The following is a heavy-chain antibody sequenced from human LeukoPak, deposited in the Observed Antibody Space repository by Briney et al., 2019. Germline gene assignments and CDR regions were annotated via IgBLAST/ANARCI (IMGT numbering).Heavy chain of an antibody. Sequence: PSETLSLTCTVSGDSINNYYWTWIRQSPGKGLEWIAYIYHSGNTNYNPSFKSRVTISVDTSKNQFSLKLTSVAAADTAIYYCARQPSGTAAFDIWGQGTMVTVSS. D-gene: IGHD1/OR15-1a*01. J-gene: IGHJ3*02. V-gene: IGHV4-59*08. CDR1: GDSINNYY. CDR3: ARQPSGTAAFDI. CDR2: IYHSGNT.